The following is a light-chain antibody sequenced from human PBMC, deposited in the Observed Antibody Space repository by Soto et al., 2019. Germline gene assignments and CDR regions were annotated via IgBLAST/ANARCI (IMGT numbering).Light chain of an antibody. Sequence: SYELTQPPSVSVSPGQTASITCSGDKLGDKYACWYQQKPGQSPVLVIYQDSKRPSGIPEPFSGSNTGNTATLTISGTQAMDEADYYCQTWDSSTAVFGTGTKLTVL. J-gene: IGLJ1*01. V-gene: IGLV3-1*01. CDR2: QDS. CDR1: KLGDKY. CDR3: QTWDSSTAV.